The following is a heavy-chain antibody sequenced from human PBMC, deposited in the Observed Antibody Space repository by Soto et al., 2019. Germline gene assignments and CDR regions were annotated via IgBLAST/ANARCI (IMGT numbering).Heavy chain of an antibody. CDR2: MNPNSGNT. Sequence: ASVKVSCKASGYTFTSYDINWVRRATGQGLEWMGWMNPNSGNTGYAQKFQGRVTMTRNTSISTAYMELSSLRSEDTAVYYCARAPVYCSSTSCYPLNWFDPWGQGTLVTVSS. J-gene: IGHJ5*02. V-gene: IGHV1-8*01. CDR1: GYTFTSYD. D-gene: IGHD2-2*01. CDR3: ARAPVYCSSTSCYPLNWFDP.